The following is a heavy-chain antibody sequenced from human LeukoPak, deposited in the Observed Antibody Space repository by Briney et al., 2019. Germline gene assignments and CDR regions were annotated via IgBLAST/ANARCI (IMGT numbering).Heavy chain of an antibody. D-gene: IGHD2-2*02. V-gene: IGHV3-21*01. CDR3: AGVGIVVVPAAIRVRYYYYMDV. CDR2: ISSSSSYI. J-gene: IGHJ6*03. Sequence: GGSLRLSCAASGFTFSSYSMNWVRQAPGKGLEWVSSISSSSSYIYYADSVKGRFTISRDNAKNSLYLQMNSLRAEDTAVYYCAGVGIVVVPAAIRVRYYYYMDVWGKGTTVTVSS. CDR1: GFTFSSYS.